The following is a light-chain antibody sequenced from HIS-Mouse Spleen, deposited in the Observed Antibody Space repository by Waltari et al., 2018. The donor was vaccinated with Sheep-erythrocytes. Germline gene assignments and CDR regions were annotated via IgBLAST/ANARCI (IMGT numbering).Light chain of an antibody. J-gene: IGLJ3*02. V-gene: IGLV2-14*03. CDR1: SSDVGGYNY. CDR3: SSYTSSSTWV. Sequence: QSALTQPASVSGSPGQSITISWTGTSSDVGGYNYVPWYQQHPGKAPKLMIYDVSNRPSGVSNRFSGSKSGNTASLTISGLQAEDEADYYCSSYTSSSTWVFGGGTKLTVL. CDR2: DVS.